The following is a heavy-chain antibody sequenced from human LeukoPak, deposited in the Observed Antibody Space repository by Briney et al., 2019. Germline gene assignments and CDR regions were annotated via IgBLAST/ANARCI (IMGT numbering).Heavy chain of an antibody. CDR3: ARHSTWELRLDY. D-gene: IGHD1-26*01. J-gene: IGHJ4*02. CDR1: GRSISNYY. V-gene: IGHV4-59*08. Sequence: PSETLSLTYTVSGRSISNYYWSWIRQPPAKGLEWIGYIYYSGSTNYNPSLKSRATISVDTSKNQVSLKLSSVTAADTAVYYCARHSTWELRLDYWGQGTLVTVSS. CDR2: IYYSGST.